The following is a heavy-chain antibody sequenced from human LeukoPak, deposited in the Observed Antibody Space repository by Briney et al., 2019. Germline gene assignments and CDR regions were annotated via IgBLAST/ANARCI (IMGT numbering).Heavy chain of an antibody. CDR3: ARDPYRQSGSYPH. D-gene: IGHD1-26*01. CDR1: GFSFSSYA. CDR2: ITDSGSDI. J-gene: IGHJ4*02. V-gene: IGHV3-48*01. Sequence: GGSLRLSCAASGFSFSSYAMNWVRQAPGKGLEWISFITDSGSDIHYADSVKGRFTISRDNAKNSLYLQMNSLRADDTAVYYCARDPYRQSGSYPHWGQGTLVTVSS.